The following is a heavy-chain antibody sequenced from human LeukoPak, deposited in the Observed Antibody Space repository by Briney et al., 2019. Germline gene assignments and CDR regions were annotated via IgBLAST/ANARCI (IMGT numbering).Heavy chain of an antibody. J-gene: IGHJ5*02. CDR1: GGSFSGYY. Sequence: SGTLSLTCAVYGGSFSGYYWSWIRQPPGKGLEWIGEINHSGSTNYNPSLKSRVTISVDTSKNQFSLKLSSVTAADTAVYYCARVGSAMWFDPWGQGTQVTVSS. CDR2: INHSGST. CDR3: ARVGSAMWFDP. V-gene: IGHV4-34*01. D-gene: IGHD3-10*01.